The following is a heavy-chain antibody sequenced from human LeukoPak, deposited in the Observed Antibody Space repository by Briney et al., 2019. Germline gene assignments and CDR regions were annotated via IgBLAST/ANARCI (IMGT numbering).Heavy chain of an antibody. CDR1: GFTFSSYS. CDR2: ISSSSSTI. J-gene: IGHJ4*02. V-gene: IGHV3-48*01. D-gene: IGHD6-13*01. CDR3: ARDGLGIAAAGDYFDY. Sequence: GGSLRLSCAAPGFTFSSYSMNWVRQAPGKGLEWVSYISSSSSTIYYADSVKGRFTISRDNAKNSLSLQMNSLRAEDTAVYYCARDGLGIAAAGDYFDYWGQGTLVTVSS.